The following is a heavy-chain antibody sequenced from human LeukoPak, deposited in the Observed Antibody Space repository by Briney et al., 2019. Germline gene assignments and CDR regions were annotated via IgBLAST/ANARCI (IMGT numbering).Heavy chain of an antibody. CDR1: GFTFSSYA. D-gene: IGHD6-19*01. Sequence: SGGSLRLSCAASGFTFSSYAMHWVRQAPGKGLEWVAVISYDGSNKYYADSVKGRFPISRDNSKNTLYPQMNSLRAEDTAVYYCARDGSSGWYPVKDFDYWGQGTLVTVSS. V-gene: IGHV3-30*04. J-gene: IGHJ4*02. CDR3: ARDGSSGWYPVKDFDY. CDR2: ISYDGSNK.